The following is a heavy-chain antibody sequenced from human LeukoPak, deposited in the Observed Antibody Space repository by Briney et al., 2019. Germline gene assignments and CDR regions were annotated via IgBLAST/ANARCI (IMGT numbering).Heavy chain of an antibody. J-gene: IGHJ2*01. CDR2: IKQDGSEK. Sequence: GGSLRLSCAASGFTFSPAWMFWVRQAPGKGLEWVATIKQDGSEKHYLDSVKGRFTISRDNAENSLYLQMNSLRAEDTAVYSCVRGRGRYLDLWGRGTQVTVSP. V-gene: IGHV3-7*04. CDR1: GFTFSPAW. CDR3: VRGRGRYLDL. D-gene: IGHD1-14*01.